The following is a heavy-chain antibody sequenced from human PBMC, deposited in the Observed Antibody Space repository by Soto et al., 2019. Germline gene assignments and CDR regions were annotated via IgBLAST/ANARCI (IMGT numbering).Heavy chain of an antibody. CDR1: GYTFSDHY. D-gene: IGHD3-16*01. Sequence: QVQLVQSGAEVIKPGASVKVSCKASGYTFSDHYMHWVRQAPGQGLEWMGWINPDTGGTKYAQKFQGRVTMTRDTSTSLVYMELSRLRSDDTAVYYCARRGTEGRDYFDYWGQGTLVTVSS. J-gene: IGHJ4*02. CDR3: ARRGTEGRDYFDY. CDR2: INPDTGGT. V-gene: IGHV1-2*02.